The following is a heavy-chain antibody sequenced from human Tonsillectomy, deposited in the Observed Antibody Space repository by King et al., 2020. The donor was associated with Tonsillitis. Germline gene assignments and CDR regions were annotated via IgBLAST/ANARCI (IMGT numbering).Heavy chain of an antibody. Sequence: VQLQESGPGLVKPSQTLSLTCTVSGGSISSGGDYWTWIRHHPGKVLEWIGYIYYSGITYYNPSLKSRVTISVDTSKNHFSLKLNSVTAADTAVYYCARDLGGLLDYWGQGTLVTVSP. V-gene: IGHV4-31*03. J-gene: IGHJ4*02. CDR1: GGSISSGGDY. CDR3: ARDLGGLLDY. CDR2: IYYSGIT. D-gene: IGHD3-16*01.